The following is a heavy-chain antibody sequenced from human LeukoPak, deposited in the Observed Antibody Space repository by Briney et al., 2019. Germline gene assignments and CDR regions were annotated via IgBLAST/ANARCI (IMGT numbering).Heavy chain of an antibody. V-gene: IGHV4-4*02. CDR1: GVSISNSNW. CDR3: AREYYYGSAERWFDP. D-gene: IGHD3-10*01. CDR2: IYHSGST. J-gene: IGHJ5*02. Sequence: SETLSLTCAVSGVSISNSNWWSWVRQPPGKGLEWIGEIYHSGSTNYNPSLKSRVTISVDKSKNQFSLKLNSVTAADTAVYYCAREYYYGSAERWFDPWGQGTLVTVSS.